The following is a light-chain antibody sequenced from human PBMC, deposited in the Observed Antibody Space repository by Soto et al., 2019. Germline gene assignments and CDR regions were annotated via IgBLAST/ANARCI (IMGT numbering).Light chain of an antibody. CDR2: AAY. CDR3: KQLNSYPIT. CDR1: QGIRID. Sequence: AIQMTQSPSSLSASVGDRVTITCRASQGIRIDLGWYQQKPGKAQKLLIYAAYTLQTGVQSRFSGSGSGTDFTLTIRSLQSEDFATYYCKQLNSYPITFGQGTRLEIK. J-gene: IGKJ5*01. V-gene: IGKV1-6*01.